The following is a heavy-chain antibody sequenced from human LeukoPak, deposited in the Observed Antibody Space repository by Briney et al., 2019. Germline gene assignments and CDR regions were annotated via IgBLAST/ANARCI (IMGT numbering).Heavy chain of an antibody. CDR1: GGTFSSYA. Sequence: SVEVSCKASGGTFSSYAISWVRQAPGQGLEWMGRIIPIFGIANYAQKFQGRVTITADKSTSTAYMELSSLRSEDTAVYYCARCISGSYYFDYWGQGTLVTVSS. V-gene: IGHV1-69*04. CDR3: ARCISGSYYFDY. D-gene: IGHD1-26*01. CDR2: IIPIFGIA. J-gene: IGHJ4*02.